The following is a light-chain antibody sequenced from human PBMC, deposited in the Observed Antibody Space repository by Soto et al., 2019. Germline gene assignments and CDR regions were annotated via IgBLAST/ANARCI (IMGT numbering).Light chain of an antibody. J-gene: IGKJ2*01. CDR1: QSVSSN. Sequence: EIVMTQSPATLSVYPGERATLSCRASQSVSSNLAWYQQKPGQAPRLLIYGASTRATGIPARFSGSGSGTEFTLTISSLQSEDFAVYDCQQYNNWPPLTFGQGTKLEIK. CDR3: QQYNNWPPLT. CDR2: GAS. V-gene: IGKV3-15*01.